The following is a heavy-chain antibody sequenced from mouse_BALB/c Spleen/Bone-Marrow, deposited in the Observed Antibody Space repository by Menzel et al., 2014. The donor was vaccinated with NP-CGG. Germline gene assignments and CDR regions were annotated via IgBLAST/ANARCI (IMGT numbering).Heavy chain of an antibody. CDR1: GFTFSSFG. J-gene: IGHJ3*01. D-gene: IGHD2-1*01. CDR3: ARGGNFAWFAY. CDR2: ISSGSSTI. Sequence: EVQGVESGGGLVQPGGSRKLSYAASGFTFSSFGMRWVRQAPEKGLEWVAYISSGSSTIYYADTVKGRFTISRDNPKNTLFLQMTSLRSEDTAMYYCARGGNFAWFAYWGQGTLVTVSA. V-gene: IGHV5-17*02.